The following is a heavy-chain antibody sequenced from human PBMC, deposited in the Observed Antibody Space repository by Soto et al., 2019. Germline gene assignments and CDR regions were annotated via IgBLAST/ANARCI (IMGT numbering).Heavy chain of an antibody. CDR2: IYSGGST. Sequence: GGSLRLSCAASGFTVSSNYMSWVRQAPGKGLEWVSVIYSGGSTYYADSVKGRFTISRDNSKNTLYLQMNSLRAEDTAVYYCARDHGVGRPYSGYEWGDGGAFDIWGQGTMVTVSS. CDR1: GFTVSSNY. CDR3: ARDHGVGRPYSGYEWGDGGAFDI. D-gene: IGHD5-12*01. V-gene: IGHV3-66*01. J-gene: IGHJ3*02.